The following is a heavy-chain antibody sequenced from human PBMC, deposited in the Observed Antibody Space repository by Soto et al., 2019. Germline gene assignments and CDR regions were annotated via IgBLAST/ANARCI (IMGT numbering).Heavy chain of an antibody. D-gene: IGHD3-22*01. Sequence: EVQLLESGGGLVQPGGSLRLSCAASGFTFSNYAMSWVRQAPGKGLEWVSGIGGRATSAYYADSVKGRFAISRDNAYNTIFLQLNSLRAEDTSVYYCAKSRYSDSSGDCYDFGGQGTLVTVSS. J-gene: IGHJ4*02. CDR2: IGGRATSA. V-gene: IGHV3-23*01. CDR3: AKSRYSDSSGDCYDF. CDR1: GFTFSNYA.